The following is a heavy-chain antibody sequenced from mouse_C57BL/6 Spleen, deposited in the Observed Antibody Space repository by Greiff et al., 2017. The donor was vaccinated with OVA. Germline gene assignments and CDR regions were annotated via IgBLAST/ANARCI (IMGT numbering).Heavy chain of an antibody. Sequence: VQLQQPGAELVKPGASVKLSCKASGYTFTSYWMQWVKQRPGQGLEWIGEIDPSASYTNYNQKFKGKATLTVDTSSSTAYMQLSSLTSEDSAVYYCARSRIYYDYDRYFDVWGTGTTVTVSS. J-gene: IGHJ1*03. D-gene: IGHD2-4*01. CDR2: IDPSASYT. CDR3: ARSRIYYDYDRYFDV. V-gene: IGHV1-50*01. CDR1: GYTFTSYW.